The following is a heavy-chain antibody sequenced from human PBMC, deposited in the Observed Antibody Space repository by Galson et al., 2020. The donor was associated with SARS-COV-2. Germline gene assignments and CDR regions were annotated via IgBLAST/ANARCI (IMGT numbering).Heavy chain of an antibody. CDR3: ARDRSPSNYYYDSSGYLDY. J-gene: IGHJ4*02. V-gene: IGHV3-33*01. CDR1: GFTFSSYG. D-gene: IGHD3-22*01. CDR2: IWYDGSNK. Sequence: GGSLRLSCAASGFTFSSYGMHWVRQAPGKGLEWVAVIWYDGSNKYYADSVKGRFTISRDNSKNTLYLQMNSLRAEDTAVYYCARDRSPSNYYYDSSGYLDYWGQGTLVTVSS.